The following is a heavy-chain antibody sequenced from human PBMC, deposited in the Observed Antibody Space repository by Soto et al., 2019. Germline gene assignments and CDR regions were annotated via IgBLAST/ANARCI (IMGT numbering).Heavy chain of an antibody. V-gene: IGHV1-69*01. D-gene: IGHD6-13*01. Sequence: QVQLVQSGAEVKKPGSSVKVSCKASGGTFSSYAISWVRQAPGQGLEWMGGIIPIFGTANYAQKFQGRVTITADESTSTAYMELSSLRSEDTAVYYCARDWPQLAKYYYYYGMDVWGQGTTVTVSS. CDR2: IIPIFGTA. CDR3: ARDWPQLAKYYYYYGMDV. J-gene: IGHJ6*02. CDR1: GGTFSSYA.